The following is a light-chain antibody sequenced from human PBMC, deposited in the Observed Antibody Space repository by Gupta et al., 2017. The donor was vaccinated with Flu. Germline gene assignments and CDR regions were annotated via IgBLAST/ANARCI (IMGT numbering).Light chain of an antibody. J-gene: IGLJ2*01. CDR1: GSDIGIYNY. Sequence: QSALTQPASVSGSPGQSITISCTATGSDIGIYNYLSWYLQYPGKPPKVIIYEVSNRPPGVSTRFSGSKSGKTASLTISGLQAEDEADYFCSSYTTSSTWIFGGGTRLTVL. V-gene: IGLV2-14*01. CDR3: SSYTTSSTWI. CDR2: EVS.